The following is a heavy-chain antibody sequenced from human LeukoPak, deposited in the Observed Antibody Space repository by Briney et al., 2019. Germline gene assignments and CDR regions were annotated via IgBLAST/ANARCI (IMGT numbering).Heavy chain of an antibody. CDR2: IYSAGTT. D-gene: IGHD5-12*01. CDR1: GGSMGGYY. V-gene: IGHV4-4*07. Sequence: PSETLSLTCTVSGGSMGGYYWAWIRQPAGKGLEWIGRIYSAGTTTYNPALKSRVTMSIDMSKNQFSLTLRSMTAADTAVYYCARDKAWLDPWGQGTLVTVSS. J-gene: IGHJ5*02. CDR3: ARDKAWLDP.